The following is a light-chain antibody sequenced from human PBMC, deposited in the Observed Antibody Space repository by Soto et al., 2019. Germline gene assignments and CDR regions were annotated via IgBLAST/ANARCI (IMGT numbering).Light chain of an antibody. CDR2: AAS. CDR3: LQDYNYTRT. Sequence: AIQTTQSPSSLSASVGDRVTITCRTSQGFRYDLGWYQKKPGTDPKILIYAASNLQIGVPSRFSGSGSGTDFNLTISRLQTEDFATYECLQDYNYTRTFGQGTKVDIK. CDR1: QGFRYD. V-gene: IGKV1-6*01. J-gene: IGKJ1*01.